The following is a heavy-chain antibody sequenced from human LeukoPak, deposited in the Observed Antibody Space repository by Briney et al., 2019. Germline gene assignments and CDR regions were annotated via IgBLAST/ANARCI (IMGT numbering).Heavy chain of an antibody. CDR2: ISSSGGRT. Sequence: GGSLRLSCAASGFTFSDYYMSWIRQAPGKGLEWVSGISSSGGRTYYADSVKGRFTISRDNSKNTLYLQMNSLRAEDTAVYYCAKGNFGSRRDYYFDYWGQGTLVTVSS. CDR3: AKGNFGSRRDYYFDY. V-gene: IGHV3-23*01. CDR1: GFTFSDYY. D-gene: IGHD6-13*01. J-gene: IGHJ4*02.